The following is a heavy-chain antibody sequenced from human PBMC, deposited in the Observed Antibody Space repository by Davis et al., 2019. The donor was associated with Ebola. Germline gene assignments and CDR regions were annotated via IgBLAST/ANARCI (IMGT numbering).Heavy chain of an antibody. D-gene: IGHD6-19*01. V-gene: IGHV4-39*01. CDR1: GGSISTDNYF. Sequence: SETLSLTCTVSGGSISTDNYFWACIRQSPGQGPEYIGSVNHSGSAYYNPSLKSRVTIFVDTSKNQFSLDLSSVTAADTAVYYCARRSLTVAGSDYFDYWGQGTLVTVSS. CDR3: ARRSLTVAGSDYFDY. J-gene: IGHJ4*02. CDR2: VNHSGSA.